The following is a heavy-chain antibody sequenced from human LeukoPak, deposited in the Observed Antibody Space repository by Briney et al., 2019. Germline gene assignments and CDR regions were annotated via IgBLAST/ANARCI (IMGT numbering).Heavy chain of an antibody. CDR2: IYYSGST. J-gene: IGHJ4*02. Sequence: SETLSLTCTVSGGSISSSSYYWGWIRQPPGKGLEWIGSIYYSGSTYYNPSLKSRVTISVDTSKNQFSLKLSSVTAADTAVYYCALLGYFDYWGQGTLVTVSS. CDR1: GGSISSSSYY. V-gene: IGHV4-39*01. CDR3: ALLGYFDY.